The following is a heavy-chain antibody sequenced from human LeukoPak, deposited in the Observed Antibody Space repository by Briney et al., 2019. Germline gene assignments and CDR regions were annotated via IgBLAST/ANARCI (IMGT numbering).Heavy chain of an antibody. V-gene: IGHV1-2*02. D-gene: IGHD6-13*01. CDR3: ARDVLRGIAAAGTSYSAFDP. CDR2: IHPNSGGT. J-gene: IGHJ5*02. Sequence: ASVKVSCKASGYTFAGYYMHWVRQAPGRGLEWMGWIHPNSGGTNYAQKFQGRVTMTRDTSISTAYMELSRLRSDDTAVYYCARDVLRGIAAAGTSYSAFDPWGQGTLVTVSS. CDR1: GYTFAGYY.